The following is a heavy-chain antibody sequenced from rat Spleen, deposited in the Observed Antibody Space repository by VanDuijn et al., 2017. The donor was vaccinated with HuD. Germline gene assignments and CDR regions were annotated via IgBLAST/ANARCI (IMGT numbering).Heavy chain of an antibody. V-gene: IGHV2S8*01. CDR3: ARSGVTGYVMDA. D-gene: IGHD1-1*01. CDR1: GFSLSNYG. J-gene: IGHJ4*01. Sequence: QVQLKESGPGLVQPSQTLSLTCTVSGFSLSNYGVSWVRQPPGKGLEWIAAISSGGSTDYNSALKSRLSISRDTSKSQVLLKMNSLQTEDTAMYFCARSGVTGYVMDAWGQGASVTVSS. CDR2: ISSGGST.